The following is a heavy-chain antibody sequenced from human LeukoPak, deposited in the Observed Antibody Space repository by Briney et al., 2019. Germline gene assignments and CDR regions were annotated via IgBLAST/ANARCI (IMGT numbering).Heavy chain of an antibody. CDR3: AKSSVVPAATRGYYFDY. Sequence: GGSLRLSCAASGFTFSSYEMNWVRQAPGKGLEWVSYISSSGSTIYYADSVKGRFTISRDNAKNSLYLQMNSLRAEDTAVYYCAKSSVVPAATRGYYFDYWGQGTLVTVSS. CDR1: GFTFSSYE. CDR2: ISSSGSTI. D-gene: IGHD2-2*01. J-gene: IGHJ4*02. V-gene: IGHV3-48*03.